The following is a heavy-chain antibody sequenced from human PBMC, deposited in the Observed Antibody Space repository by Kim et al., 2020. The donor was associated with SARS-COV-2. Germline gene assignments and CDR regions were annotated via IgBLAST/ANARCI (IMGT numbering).Heavy chain of an antibody. J-gene: IGHJ6*02. CDR2: K. CDR3: VRVTRRDGMDV. D-gene: IGHD2-21*02. Sequence: KYYADAVKGRFTISRDNSKNTLYLQMNSLRAEDTAVYYCVRVTRRDGMDVWGQGTTVTVSS. V-gene: IGHV3-33*01.